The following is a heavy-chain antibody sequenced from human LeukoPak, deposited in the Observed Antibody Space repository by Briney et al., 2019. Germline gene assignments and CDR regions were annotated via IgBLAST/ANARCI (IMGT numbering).Heavy chain of an antibody. D-gene: IGHD6-6*01. J-gene: IGHJ4*02. CDR3: ARGRGLAVRPPNEGFFDQ. V-gene: IGHV1-8*01. Sequence: ASVKVSCKASGYSFTSYYINWVRQATGQGLEWMGWMNPHTGDADFPQPFQGRVTMTRSTSTDIAYMELSSLTSEDTAVYYCARGRGLAVRPPNEGFFDQWGLGTLVTVSS. CDR1: GYSFTSYY. CDR2: MNPHTGDA.